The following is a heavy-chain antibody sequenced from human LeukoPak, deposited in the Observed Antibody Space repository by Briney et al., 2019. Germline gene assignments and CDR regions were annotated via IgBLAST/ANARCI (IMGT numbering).Heavy chain of an antibody. J-gene: IGHJ4*02. Sequence: GGSLRLSCAASEFTFSSYWMNWVRQVPGKGLVWVSRIASDGNNRDYADSVKGRFTISRDNAKNTLYLQMNSLRVEDTAVYYCARGRPHGNDYWGQGTLVTVSS. CDR3: ARGRPHGNDY. CDR1: EFTFSSYW. D-gene: IGHD4-23*01. CDR2: IASDGNNR. V-gene: IGHV3-74*01.